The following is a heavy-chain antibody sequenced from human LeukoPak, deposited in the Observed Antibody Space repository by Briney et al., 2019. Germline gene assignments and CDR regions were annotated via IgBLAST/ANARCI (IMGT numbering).Heavy chain of an antibody. CDR1: GFTFSSYA. Sequence: GGSLRLSCAASGFTFSSYAMSWVRQAPGKGLEWVSAISGSGGSTYYAGSVKGRFTISRDNSKNTLYLQMNSLRAEDTAVYYCAKDIYYYDSSGPFDYWGQGTLVTVSS. CDR3: AKDIYYYDSSGPFDY. V-gene: IGHV3-23*01. J-gene: IGHJ4*02. CDR2: ISGSGGST. D-gene: IGHD3-22*01.